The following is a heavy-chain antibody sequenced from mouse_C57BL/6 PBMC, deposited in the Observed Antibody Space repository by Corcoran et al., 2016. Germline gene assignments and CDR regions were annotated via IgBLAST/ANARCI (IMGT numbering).Heavy chain of an antibody. Sequence: QIQLVQSGPELKKPGETVNISCKASGYTFTTYGMSWVKQAPGKGLKWMGWINTYSGVPTYADDFKGRFAFSLETSASTAYLQINNLKNEDTATYFCARTHYYGSSYPDYWGQGTTLTVSS. CDR2: INTYSGVP. V-gene: IGHV9-3*01. J-gene: IGHJ2*01. D-gene: IGHD1-1*01. CDR1: GYTFTTYG. CDR3: ARTHYYGSSYPDY.